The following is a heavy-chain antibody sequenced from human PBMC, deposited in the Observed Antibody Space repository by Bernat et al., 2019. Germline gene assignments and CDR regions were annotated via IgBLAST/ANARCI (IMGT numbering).Heavy chain of an antibody. CDR1: GGSISSSSYY. J-gene: IGHJ4*02. CDR2: IYYSGST. Sequence: QLQLQESGPGLVKPSETLSLTCTVSGGSISSSSYYWGWIRQPPGKGLEWIGSIYYSGSTYYNPSLKSRVTISGDTSKNQFSLKLSSVTAADTAVYYCARHDIYSSSWPPLDYWGQGTLVTVSS. CDR3: ARHDIYSSSWPPLDY. D-gene: IGHD6-13*01. V-gene: IGHV4-39*01.